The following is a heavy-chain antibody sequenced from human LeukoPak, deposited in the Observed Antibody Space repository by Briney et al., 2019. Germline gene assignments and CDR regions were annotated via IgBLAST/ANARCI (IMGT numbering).Heavy chain of an antibody. V-gene: IGHV4-39*01. CDR2: IYYSGST. CDR1: GGSISSSSYY. J-gene: IGHJ4*02. Sequence: SETLSLTCTVSGGSISSSSYYWGWIRQPPGKGLEWIGSIYYSGSTYYNPPLKSRVTISVDTSKNQFSLKLSSVTAADTAVYYCARRGYSEFDYWGQGTLVTVSS. D-gene: IGHD6-25*01. CDR3: ARRGYSEFDY.